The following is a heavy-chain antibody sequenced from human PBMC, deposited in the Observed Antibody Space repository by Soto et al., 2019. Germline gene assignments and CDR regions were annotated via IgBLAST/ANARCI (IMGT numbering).Heavy chain of an antibody. Sequence: QVQLQESGPGLVKPLGTLSLTCAVSGGSISDSAWWRWVRQPPGQWLEWIGEIYHSWSTNYNPSLKSRVTISVAKSKNQFSLKVNSVTAADTAVYYCARTKIRSARQFEFWGQGTLVTVSS. D-gene: IGHD2-15*01. CDR2: IYHSWST. J-gene: IGHJ4*02. CDR3: ARTKIRSARQFEF. CDR1: GGSISDSAW. V-gene: IGHV4-4*02.